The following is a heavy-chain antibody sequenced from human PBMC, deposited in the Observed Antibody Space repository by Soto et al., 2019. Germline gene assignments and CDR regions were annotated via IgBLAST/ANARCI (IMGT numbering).Heavy chain of an antibody. Sequence: SETLSLTCTVSGGSISSYYWSWIRQPPGKGLEWIGYIYYSGSTNYNPSLKSRVTISVDTSKNQFSLKLSSVTAADTAAYYCASVRSDCIGGYSGYVLYYYYGMDVWGQGTTVTVSS. V-gene: IGHV4-59*01. CDR3: ASVRSDCIGGYSGYVLYYYYGMDV. J-gene: IGHJ6*02. D-gene: IGHD5-12*01. CDR2: IYYSGST. CDR1: GGSISSYY.